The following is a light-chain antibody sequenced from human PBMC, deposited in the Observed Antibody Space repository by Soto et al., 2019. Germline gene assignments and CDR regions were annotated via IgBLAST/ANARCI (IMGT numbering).Light chain of an antibody. J-gene: IGLJ2*01. Sequence: QSVLTQPRSVSESPGQSVTISCTGTSRDIGDYYYVSWYQQHPDKAPKLLIYEVNKRPSGVPDRFSGSKSGNTASLTISGLQAADEADYSCCSYAGSYNVFIFGGGTKLTVL. CDR3: CSYAGSYNVFI. V-gene: IGLV2-11*01. CDR1: SRDIGDYYY. CDR2: EVN.